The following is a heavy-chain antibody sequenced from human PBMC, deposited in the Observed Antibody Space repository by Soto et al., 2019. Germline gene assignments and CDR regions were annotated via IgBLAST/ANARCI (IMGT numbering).Heavy chain of an antibody. CDR2: INPNSGGT. Sequence: ASVKVSCKASGYIFTGYHMHWVRQAPGQGLEWMVWINPNSGGTKYAQKFQGRVTMNGETSISTAYMGLSSLRSDDTDVYYCAREELPIYYYGMDVWGQGTTVTVSS. J-gene: IGHJ6*02. D-gene: IGHD1-7*01. V-gene: IGHV1-2*02. CDR1: GYIFTGYH. CDR3: AREELPIYYYGMDV.